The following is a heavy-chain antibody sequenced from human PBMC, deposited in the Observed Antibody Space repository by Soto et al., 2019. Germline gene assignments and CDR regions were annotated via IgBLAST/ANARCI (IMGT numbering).Heavy chain of an antibody. D-gene: IGHD3-3*01. CDR2: ISYDGSNK. CDR1: GFTFSSYA. V-gene: IGHV3-30-3*01. Sequence: GGSLRLSCAASGFTFSSYAMHWVRQAPGKGLEWVAVISYDGSNKYYADSVKGRFTISRDNSKNTLYLQMNSLRAEDTAVYYCAREVGEGNYDFWSGYYPLYYYYYGMDVWGQGTTVTVSS. CDR3: AREVGEGNYDFWSGYYPLYYYYYGMDV. J-gene: IGHJ6*02.